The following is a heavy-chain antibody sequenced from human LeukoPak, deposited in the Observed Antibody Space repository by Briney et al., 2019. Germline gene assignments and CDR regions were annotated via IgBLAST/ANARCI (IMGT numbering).Heavy chain of an antibody. D-gene: IGHD3-22*01. V-gene: IGHV4-34*01. CDR3: ARHAEVFGYYDSSGYPYYFDY. CDR2: INHSGST. Sequence: SETLSLTCAVYGGSFSGYYWSWIRQPPGKGLEWIGGINHSGSTNYNPSLKSRVTISVDTSKNQFSLKLSSVTAADTAVYYCARHAEVFGYYDSSGYPYYFDYWGQGTLVTVSS. J-gene: IGHJ4*02. CDR1: GGSFSGYY.